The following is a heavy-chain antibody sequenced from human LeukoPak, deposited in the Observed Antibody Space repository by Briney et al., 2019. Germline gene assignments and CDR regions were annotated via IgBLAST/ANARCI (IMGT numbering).Heavy chain of an antibody. D-gene: IGHD3-10*01. J-gene: IGHJ4*02. CDR2: IYPGDSDT. Sequence: GESLKISCKVSGYSFTTYWIGWVRQMPGKGLEWMGIIYPGDSDTRYSPSFQGQVTISADKSISTAYLQWSSLKASDTAMYYCAGAPYYYGSGTFDWGQGTLVTVSS. V-gene: IGHV5-51*01. CDR1: GYSFTTYW. CDR3: AGAPYYYGSGTFD.